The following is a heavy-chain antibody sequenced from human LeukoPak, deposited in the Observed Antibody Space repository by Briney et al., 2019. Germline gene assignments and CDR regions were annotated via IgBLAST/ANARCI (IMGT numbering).Heavy chain of an antibody. V-gene: IGHV3-74*01. D-gene: IGHD2-15*01. Sequence: GGSLRLSCAASGFTFSSYWMYWVRQAPGKGLVWVSRINSDGSSTSYADSVKGRFTISRDNAKNTLYLQMNSLRAEDTAVYYCARDPVSYCSGGSCYSAGWFDPWGQGTLVTVSS. CDR3: ARDPVSYCSGGSCYSAGWFDP. CDR2: INSDGSST. CDR1: GFTFSSYW. J-gene: IGHJ5*02.